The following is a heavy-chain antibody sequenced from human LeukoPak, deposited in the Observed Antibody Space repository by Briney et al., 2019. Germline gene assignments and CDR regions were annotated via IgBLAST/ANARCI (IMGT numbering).Heavy chain of an antibody. D-gene: IGHD6-6*01. V-gene: IGHV3-30*03. J-gene: IGHJ3*02. CDR3: ARDRPNYSSSPFDAFDI. CDR2: ISYDGSNK. Sequence: GRSLRLSCAASGFTFSSYGMHWVRQAPGKGLEWVAVISYDGSNKYYADSVKGRFTISRDNSKNTLYLQMNSLRAEDTAVYYCARDRPNYSSSPFDAFDIWGQGTMVTVSS. CDR1: GFTFSSYG.